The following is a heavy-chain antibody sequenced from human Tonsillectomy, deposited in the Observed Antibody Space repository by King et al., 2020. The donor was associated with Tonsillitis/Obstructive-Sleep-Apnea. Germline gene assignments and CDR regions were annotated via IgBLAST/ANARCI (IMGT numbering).Heavy chain of an antibody. D-gene: IGHD6-25*01. CDR1: GYTFTSYN. CDR2: INPRVELT. J-gene: IGHJ4*02. CDR3: ESASDYEVPSHFFDY. V-gene: IGHV1-46*01. Sequence: VQLVESGAEVKKPGASMTVSCKSSGYTFTSYNLHWVRQAPGQGLEWMGVINPRVELTSYAQKFQGRVTMTRETSTRTVYMELSSLRSEDTDVYYYESASDYEVPSHFFDYWGQGSPVTVSS.